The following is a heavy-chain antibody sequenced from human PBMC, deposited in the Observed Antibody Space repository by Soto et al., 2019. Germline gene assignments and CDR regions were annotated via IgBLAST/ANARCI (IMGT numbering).Heavy chain of an antibody. CDR1: GFTFSNYG. V-gene: IGHV3-23*01. CDR3: AKDLYTYGAGGTYDI. J-gene: IGHJ3*02. D-gene: IGHD5-18*01. CDR2: ISGSGGST. Sequence: EVQLLESRGGLVQPGGSLRLSCAASGFTFSNYGMSWVRQAPGKGLEWVSAISGSGGSTYYADSVKGRFTISRDNSKNTLYLQMNSLRAEDTAVYYCAKDLYTYGAGGTYDIWGQGTMVTVSS.